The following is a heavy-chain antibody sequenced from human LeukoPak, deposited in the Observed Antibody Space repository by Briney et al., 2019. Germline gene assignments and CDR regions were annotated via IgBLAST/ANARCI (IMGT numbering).Heavy chain of an antibody. CDR2: IKQDGSEK. CDR3: AREFLELLWFGELLNWFDP. J-gene: IGHJ5*02. CDR1: GFTFSSYW. Sequence: GGSLRLSCAASGFTFSSYWMSWVRQAPGKGLEWVANIKQDGSEKYYVDSVKGRFTISRDNAENSLYLQMNSLRAEDTAVYYCAREFLELLWFGELLNWFDPWGQGTLVTVSS. V-gene: IGHV3-7*01. D-gene: IGHD3-10*01.